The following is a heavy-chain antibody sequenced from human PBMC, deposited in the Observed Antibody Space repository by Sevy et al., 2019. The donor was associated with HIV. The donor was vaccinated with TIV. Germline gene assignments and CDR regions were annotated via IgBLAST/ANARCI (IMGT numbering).Heavy chain of an antibody. CDR1: GFTFSNAW. Sequence: GGSLRLSCAASGFTFSNAWMSWVRQAPGKGLEWVGRIKSKTDGGTTDYAAPVKGRFTISRDDSKNTLYLQMNSLKTEDTAVYYCTTSTFDYYYDMDVWGKGTTVTVSS. D-gene: IGHD3-16*01. CDR3: TTSTFDYYYDMDV. J-gene: IGHJ6*03. CDR2: IKSKTDGGTT. V-gene: IGHV3-15*01.